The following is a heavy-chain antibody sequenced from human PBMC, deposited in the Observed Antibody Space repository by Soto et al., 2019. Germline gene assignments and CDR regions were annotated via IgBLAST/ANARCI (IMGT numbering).Heavy chain of an antibody. D-gene: IGHD5-12*01. J-gene: IGHJ4*02. V-gene: IGHV4-30-4*01. CDR3: ARNGLGYDYYFDY. CDR2: IYYSGST. CDR1: GGSISSGDYY. Sequence: PSETLSLTCTVSGGSISSGDYYWSWIRQPPGKGLEWIGYIYYSGSTYYNPSLKSRVTISVDTSKNQFSLKLSSVTAADTAVYYCARNGLGYDYYFDYWGQGTLVTVSS.